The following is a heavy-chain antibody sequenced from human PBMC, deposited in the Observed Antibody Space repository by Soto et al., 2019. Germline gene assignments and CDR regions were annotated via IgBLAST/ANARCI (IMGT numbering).Heavy chain of an antibody. CDR3: ARHGVRGFDYYYGMDV. J-gene: IGHJ6*02. Sequence: GASVKVSCKASGGTFSSYWIGWVRQMPGKGLEWMGIIYPGDSDTRYSPSFQGQVTISADKSISTAYLQWSSLKASDTAMYYCARHGVRGFDYYYGMDVWGQGTTVTAP. D-gene: IGHD3-10*01. CDR2: IYPGDSDT. CDR1: GGTFSSYW. V-gene: IGHV5-51*01.